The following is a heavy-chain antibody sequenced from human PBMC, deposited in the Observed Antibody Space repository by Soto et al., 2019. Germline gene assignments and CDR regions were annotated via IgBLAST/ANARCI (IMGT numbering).Heavy chain of an antibody. D-gene: IGHD3-22*01. CDR2: IWYDGSNK. CDR3: ACVDYYDSSGYDTGNY. Sequence: GGSLRLSCAASGFTFSSYGMHWVRQAPGKGLEWVAVIWYDGSNKYYADSVKGRFTISRDNSKNTLYLQMNSLRAEDTAVYYCACVDYYDSSGYDTGNYWGQVPLVTVSS. J-gene: IGHJ4*02. V-gene: IGHV3-33*01. CDR1: GFTFSSYG.